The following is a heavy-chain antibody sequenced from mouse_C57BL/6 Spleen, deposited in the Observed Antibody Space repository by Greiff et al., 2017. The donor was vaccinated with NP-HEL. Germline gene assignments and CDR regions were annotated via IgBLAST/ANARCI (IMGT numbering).Heavy chain of an antibody. CDR2: INPSSGYT. V-gene: IGHV1S26*01. D-gene: IGHD1-1*01. J-gene: IGHJ3*01. CDR3: ARGYGSSTAWFAY. CDR1: GYTFTSYT. Sequence: QVQLQQPGAELVKPGASVKLSCKASGYTFTSYTMHWVKQRPGQGLEWIGYINPSSGYTKYNQKFKDKATLTADKSSSTAYMQLSSLTSEDSAVYYCARGYGSSTAWFAYWGQGTLVTVSA.